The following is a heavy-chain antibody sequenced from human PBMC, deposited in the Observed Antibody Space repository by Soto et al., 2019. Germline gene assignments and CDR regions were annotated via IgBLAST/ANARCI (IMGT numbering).Heavy chain of an antibody. CDR1: GFTFSSYG. J-gene: IGHJ6*02. V-gene: IGHV3-30*18. CDR2: ISYDGSNK. D-gene: IGHD5-12*01. CDR3: AKLEGGYDYYYYYGMDV. Sequence: GGSLRLSCAASGFTFSSYGMHWVRQAPGKGLEWVAVISYDGSNKYYADSVKGRFTISRDNSKNTLYLQMNSLRAEDTAVYYCAKLEGGYDYYYYYGMDVWGQGTTVTVSS.